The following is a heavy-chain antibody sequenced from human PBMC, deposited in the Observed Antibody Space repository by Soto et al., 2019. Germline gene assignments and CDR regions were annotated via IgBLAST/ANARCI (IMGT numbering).Heavy chain of an antibody. V-gene: IGHV1-24*01. J-gene: IGHJ6*03. D-gene: IGHD3-10*01. CDR2: FDPEDGET. Sequence: ASVKVSCKVSGYTLTELSMHWVRQAPGKGLEWMGGFDPEDGETIYAQKFQGRVTMTEDTSTDTAYMELSSLRSEDTAVYYCATVGGGTMVRGVIMTSTVHYYMDVWGKRTTVTVSS. CDR1: GYTLTELS. CDR3: ATVGGGTMVRGVIMTSTVHYYMDV.